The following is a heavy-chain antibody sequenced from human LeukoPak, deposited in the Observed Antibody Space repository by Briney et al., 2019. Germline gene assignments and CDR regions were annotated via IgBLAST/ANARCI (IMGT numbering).Heavy chain of an antibody. CDR2: MNPNSGNT. V-gene: IGHV1-8*03. CDR3: ARVKPRAMVRGVIGDAFDI. D-gene: IGHD3-10*01. CDR1: GYTFTSYD. Sequence: ASVKVSCKASGYTFTSYDINWVRQATGQGLEWMGWMNPNSGNTGYAQKFQGRVTITRNTSISTAYMELSSLRSEDTAVYYCARVKPRAMVRGVIGDAFDIWGQGTMVTVSS. J-gene: IGHJ3*02.